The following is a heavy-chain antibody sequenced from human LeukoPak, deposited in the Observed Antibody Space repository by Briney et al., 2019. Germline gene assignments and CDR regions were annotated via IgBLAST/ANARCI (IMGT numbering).Heavy chain of an antibody. CDR3: AASKSDYYNSGTYYKLHY. CDR2: IYDNEKT. CDR1: GFTVSSNY. J-gene: IGHJ4*02. D-gene: IGHD3-10*01. V-gene: IGHV4-4*09. Sequence: GSLRLSCAASGFTVSSNYMSWVRQPPGKGLEWIGYIYDNEKTHYHPSFESRLAISGDTSNNQFSLRLNSVTAADTAIYYCAASKSDYYNSGTYYKLHYWGQGALVTVSS.